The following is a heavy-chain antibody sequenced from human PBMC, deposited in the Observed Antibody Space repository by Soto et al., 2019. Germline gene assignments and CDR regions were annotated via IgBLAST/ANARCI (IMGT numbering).Heavy chain of an antibody. V-gene: IGHV3-74*01. J-gene: IGHJ5*02. Sequence: EVQLVESGGGLVQPGGSLRLSCAASGFTFSSYWMHWVRQAPGKGLEWVSRMNMDGNRISYVDSVKGRCTISRDNAKNTFCMEMNSARVEGSAVYYCVRGDGARYEGQGYLGRPWGQGRLVTVSS. CDR3: VRGDGARYEGQGYLGRP. CDR1: GFTFSSYW. CDR2: MNMDGNRI. D-gene: IGHD2-21*01.